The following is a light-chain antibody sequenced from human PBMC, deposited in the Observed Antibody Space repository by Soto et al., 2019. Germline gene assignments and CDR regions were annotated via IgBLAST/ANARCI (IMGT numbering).Light chain of an antibody. CDR3: QQYSSYSPYT. Sequence: DIQMTQSPSTLSASIGDSVTITCRASQTVYTWLAWYQQKPGTAPKLLIYEASTLHSGVPSRFSGSGSGTEFTLVISRLQPDDLATYYCQQYSSYSPYTFGQGTKVEI. V-gene: IGKV1-5*03. J-gene: IGKJ2*01. CDR1: QTVYTW. CDR2: EAS.